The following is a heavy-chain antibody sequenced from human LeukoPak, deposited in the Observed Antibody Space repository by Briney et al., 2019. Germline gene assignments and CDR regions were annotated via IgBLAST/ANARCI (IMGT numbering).Heavy chain of an antibody. CDR3: ARDQRSSSGYYPYYFDY. Sequence: ASVKVSCKASGYTFTSYGISWVRHAPGQGLEWMGWIGAYNGNTNYAQKLQGRVTMTTDTSTSTAYMELRSLRSDDTAVYYCARDQRSSSGYYPYYFDYWGQGTLVTVSS. D-gene: IGHD3-22*01. V-gene: IGHV1-18*01. CDR2: IGAYNGNT. CDR1: GYTFTSYG. J-gene: IGHJ4*02.